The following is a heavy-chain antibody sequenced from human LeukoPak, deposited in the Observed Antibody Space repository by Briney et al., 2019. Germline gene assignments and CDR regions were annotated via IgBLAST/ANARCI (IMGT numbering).Heavy chain of an antibody. CDR1: GYSFTSYW. J-gene: IGHJ1*01. D-gene: IGHD6-13*01. V-gene: IGHV5-51*01. Sequence: GESLKISCKGSGYSFTSYWIGWVRQMPGKGLEWMGMIYPGDSDTRYSPSFQGQVTISADKSISTAYLQWSSLKASDTAMYYCARQGYSSSWIMGEYFQHCGQGTLVTVSS. CDR3: ARQGYSSSWIMGEYFQH. CDR2: IYPGDSDT.